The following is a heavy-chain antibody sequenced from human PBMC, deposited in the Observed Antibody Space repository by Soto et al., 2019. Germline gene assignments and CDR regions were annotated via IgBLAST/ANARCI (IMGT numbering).Heavy chain of an antibody. CDR3: ARHVPGIPLDY. CDR2: VYYSGNT. J-gene: IGHJ4*02. Sequence: SETLSLTCTVSGGSISSYYWSWIRQPPGKGLEWIGYVYYSGNTNYNPSLKSRVTISVDTSKNQFSLKLSSVTAADTAVYYCARHVPGIPLDYWGQGTLVTVSS. V-gene: IGHV4-59*08. D-gene: IGHD2-21*01. CDR1: GGSISSYY.